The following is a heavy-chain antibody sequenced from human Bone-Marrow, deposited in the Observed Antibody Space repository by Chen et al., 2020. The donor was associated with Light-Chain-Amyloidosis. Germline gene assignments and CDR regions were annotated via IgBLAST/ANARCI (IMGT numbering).Heavy chain of an antibody. D-gene: IGHD6-13*01. J-gene: IGHJ4*02. CDR1: GLPLRRIY. CDR3: ARGSRAAGGLGSGYFDS. CDR2: IYDDGCVGT. V-gene: IGHV3-53*02. Sequence: DVQLVETGGGLIQPGGSLRPSGAAAGLPLRRIYMNWVRQAPGKGPEWVAFIYDDGCVGTHYPDSVRGRFAISSDNSKNTVYLQMNSLRVEDTAIYYCARGSRAAGGLGSGYFDSWGQGILVTVSS.